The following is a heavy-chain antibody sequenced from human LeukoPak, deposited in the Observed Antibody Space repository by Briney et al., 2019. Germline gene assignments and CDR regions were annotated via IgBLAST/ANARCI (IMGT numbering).Heavy chain of an antibody. CDR3: ARGPPNDY. J-gene: IGHJ4*02. CDR2: IKPDGSEK. Sequence: PGGSLRLSCAASGFTFSDYWMTWVRQAPGKGLEWVANIKPDGSEKYYVDSVRGRFTISRDNAKNSLYLQMNSLRAEDAAVYYCARGPPNDYWGQGTLVTVSS. CDR1: GFTFSDYW. V-gene: IGHV3-7*01.